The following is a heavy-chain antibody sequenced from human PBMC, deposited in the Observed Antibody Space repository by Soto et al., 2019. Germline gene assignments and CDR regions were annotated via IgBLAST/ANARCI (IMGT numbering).Heavy chain of an antibody. V-gene: IGHV1-58*01. D-gene: IGHD3-10*01. CDR2: IVVGSGNT. Sequence: GASVKVSCKASGFTFTSSAVRWVRQARGQRLEWIGWIVVGSGNTNYAQKFQERVTITRDMSTSTAYMELSSLRSEDTAVYYCAADRVPGYGMDVWGQGTTVTVSS. CDR1: GFTFTSSA. J-gene: IGHJ6*02. CDR3: AADRVPGYGMDV.